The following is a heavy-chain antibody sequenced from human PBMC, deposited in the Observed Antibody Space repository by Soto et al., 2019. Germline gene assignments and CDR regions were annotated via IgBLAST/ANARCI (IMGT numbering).Heavy chain of an antibody. CDR1: GFTFSSYA. J-gene: IGHJ6*02. CDR3: AKVRYSYGDYYGMDV. CDR2: ISGSGGST. D-gene: IGHD5-18*01. Sequence: GGSLRLSCAASGFTFSSYAMSWVRQAPGKGLEGVSAISGSGGSTYYADSVKGRFTISRDNSKNTLYLQMNSLRAEDTAVYYCAKVRYSYGDYYGMDVWGQGTTVTVSS. V-gene: IGHV3-23*01.